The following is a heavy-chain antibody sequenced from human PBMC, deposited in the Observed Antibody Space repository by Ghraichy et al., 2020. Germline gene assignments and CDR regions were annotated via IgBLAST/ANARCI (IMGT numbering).Heavy chain of an antibody. V-gene: IGHV4-59*01. D-gene: IGHD3-22*01. CDR3: ARAPVDSRIQYWYFDL. CDR2: IYYSGST. Sequence: SETLSLTCTVSGGSISSCYWSWIRQPPGKGLEWIGYIYYSGSTNYNPSLKSRVTISVDTSKNQFSLKLSSVTAADTAVYYCARAPVDSRIQYWYFDLWGRGTLVTVSS. J-gene: IGHJ2*01. CDR1: GGSISSCY.